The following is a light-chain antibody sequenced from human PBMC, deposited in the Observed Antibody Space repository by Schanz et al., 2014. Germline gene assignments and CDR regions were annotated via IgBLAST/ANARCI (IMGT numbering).Light chain of an antibody. J-gene: IGLJ2*01. V-gene: IGLV2-8*01. CDR3: VSYAGTNDMV. CDR1: SSDIGGYNF. CDR2: EVT. Sequence: QSALTQPPSASGSPGQSVAISCIGTSSDIGGYNFVSWYQQHPGRAPKLIIYEVTKRPSGVPNRFSGSRSGTTASLTVSGLQAEDEADYYCVSYAGTNDMVFGGGTKVTVL.